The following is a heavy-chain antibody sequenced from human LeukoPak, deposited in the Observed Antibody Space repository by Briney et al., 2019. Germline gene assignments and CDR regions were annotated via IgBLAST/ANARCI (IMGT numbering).Heavy chain of an antibody. CDR2: IWYDGSKT. D-gene: IGHD5-12*01. J-gene: IGHJ4*02. Sequence: GRSLRLSCAASGFTFRSHGMQWVRQAPGKGLEWVAVIWYDGSKTYYADSVKGRFTISRDNSKNTLDLQMSSLRAEDTAVYYCAKDRTAGYDGLVDYWGQGTLVTVSS. CDR1: GFTFRSHG. V-gene: IGHV3-33*06. CDR3: AKDRTAGYDGLVDY.